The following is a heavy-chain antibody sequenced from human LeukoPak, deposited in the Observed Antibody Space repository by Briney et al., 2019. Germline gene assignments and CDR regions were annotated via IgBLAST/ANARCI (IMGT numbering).Heavy chain of an antibody. CDR2: MYHNGST. V-gene: IGHV4-39*01. J-gene: IGHJ5*02. Sequence: SSETLSLTCTVSGGSISSISYYWGWIRQPPGKGLEWIGSMYHNGSTYYNPSLKSRVTISVDTSKNQFPLKLTSVTAADTAVYYCARHPSGRMWLQQGGWFDPWGQGTLVTVSS. D-gene: IGHD5-24*01. CDR1: GGSISSISYY. CDR3: ARHPSGRMWLQQGGWFDP.